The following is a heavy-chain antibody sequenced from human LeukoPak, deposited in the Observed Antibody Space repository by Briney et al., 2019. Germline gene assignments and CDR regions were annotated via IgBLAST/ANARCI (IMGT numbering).Heavy chain of an antibody. CDR1: GGSFSGYY. CDR3: ARGAGTELFGP. D-gene: IGHD1-1*01. CDR2: IYYSGST. Sequence: PSETLSLTCAVYGGSFSGYYWSWIRQPPGKGLEWIGYIYYSGSTNYNPSLKSRVTISVDTSKNQFSLKLSSVTAADTAVYYCARGAGTELFGPWGQGTLVTVSS. V-gene: IGHV4-59*01. J-gene: IGHJ5*02.